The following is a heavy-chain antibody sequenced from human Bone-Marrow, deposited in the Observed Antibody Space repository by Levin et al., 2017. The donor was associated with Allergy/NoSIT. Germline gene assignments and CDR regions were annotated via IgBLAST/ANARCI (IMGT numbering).Heavy chain of an antibody. J-gene: IGHJ5*02. D-gene: IGHD2-2*01. Sequence: ASVKVSCKVSGYTLTELSMHWVRQAPGKGLEWMGGFDPEDGETIYAQKFQGRVTMTEDTSTDTAYMELSSLRSEDTAVYYCATLQYCSSTSCYLGPNWFDPWGQGTLVTVSS. CDR2: FDPEDGET. CDR3: ATLQYCSSTSCYLGPNWFDP. V-gene: IGHV1-24*01. CDR1: GYTLTELS.